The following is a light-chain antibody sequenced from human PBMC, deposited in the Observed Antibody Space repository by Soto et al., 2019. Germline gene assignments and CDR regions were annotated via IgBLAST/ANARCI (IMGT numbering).Light chain of an antibody. CDR2: GAS. CDR1: QSVSSNY. CDR3: QQYGRSPMFT. J-gene: IGKJ2*01. V-gene: IGKV3-20*01. Sequence: EIXLTXXXXTLSLSPGERATLSCRASQSVSSNYLAWYQQKPGQAPRLLIYGASRGAAGIPDRXXXXXXXXXXXXXXSRLEPEDFAVYFCQQYGRSPMFTFGQGTKLEVK.